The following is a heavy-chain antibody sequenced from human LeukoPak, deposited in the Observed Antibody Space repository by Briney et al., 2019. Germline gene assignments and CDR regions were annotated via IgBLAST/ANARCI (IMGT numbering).Heavy chain of an antibody. Sequence: GAPVKISCKASGGTFSSYAISWVRQAPGQGLEWMGGIIPIFGTANYAQKFQGRVTITADEPTSTAYMELSSLRSEDTAVYYCARVLGYCSSTSCLDIRSAFDIWGQGTMVTVSS. D-gene: IGHD2-2*01. CDR3: ARVLGYCSSTSCLDIRSAFDI. V-gene: IGHV1-69*13. CDR1: GGTFSSYA. CDR2: IIPIFGTA. J-gene: IGHJ3*02.